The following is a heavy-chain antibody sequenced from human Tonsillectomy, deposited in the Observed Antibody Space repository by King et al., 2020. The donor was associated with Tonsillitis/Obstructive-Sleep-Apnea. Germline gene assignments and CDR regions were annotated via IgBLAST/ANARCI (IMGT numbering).Heavy chain of an antibody. J-gene: IGHJ5*02. Sequence: VQLVESGAEVKKPGASLKVSCKASGYTFTGYYMHWVRQAPGQGLEWMGRINPNSGGTNYAQKVQGRVTMTRDTSISTAYMDLSRLRSADTAVYYCAGLFSSSSIWFDPWGQGTLVTVSS. CDR3: AGLFSSSSIWFDP. CDR2: INPNSGGT. V-gene: IGHV1-2*06. CDR1: GYTFTGYY. D-gene: IGHD6-6*01.